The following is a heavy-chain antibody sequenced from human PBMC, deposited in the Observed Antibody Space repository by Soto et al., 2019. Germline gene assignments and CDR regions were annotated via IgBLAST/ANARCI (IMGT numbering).Heavy chain of an antibody. J-gene: IGHJ6*02. V-gene: IGHV1-18*01. CDR3: ARALYYDILTGLWRYYGMDV. CDR2: ISAYNGNT. CDR1: GYTFTSYG. D-gene: IGHD3-9*01. Sequence: ASVKVSCKASGYTFTSYGISWVRQAPGQGLEWMGWISAYNGNTNYAQKLQGRVTMTTDTSTSTAYMELRSLRSDDTAVYYCARALYYDILTGLWRYYGMDVWGQGTTVTVSS.